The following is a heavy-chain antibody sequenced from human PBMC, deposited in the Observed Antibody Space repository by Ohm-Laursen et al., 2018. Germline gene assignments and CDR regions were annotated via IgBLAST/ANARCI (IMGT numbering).Heavy chain of an antibody. CDR2: ISWNSGSI. J-gene: IGHJ6*02. CDR3: AKAIAVAARDYYYAMDV. D-gene: IGHD6-19*01. V-gene: IGHV3-9*01. Sequence: SLRLSCAASGFTFDDYAMHWVRQTPGKGLEWVSGISWNSGSIGYADSVKGRFTISRDNAKDSLYLQMNSLRAEDTALYYCAKAIAVAARDYYYAMDVWGQGTTVTVSS. CDR1: GFTFDDYA.